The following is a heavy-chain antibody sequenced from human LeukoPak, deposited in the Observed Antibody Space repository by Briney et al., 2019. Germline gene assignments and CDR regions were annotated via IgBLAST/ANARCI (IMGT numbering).Heavy chain of an antibody. V-gene: IGHV3-23*01. D-gene: IGHD1-26*01. CDR3: AKGGGSYPQIQYFQH. Sequence: PGGSLRLSCAASGFTFSNYAMSWVRQAPGKGLEWVSAISGSGSTTYYADSVKGRFTISRDNSKNTLYLQMNSLRAEDTAVYYCAKGGGSYPQIQYFQHWGQGTLVTVSS. CDR1: GFTFSNYA. J-gene: IGHJ1*01. CDR2: ISGSGSTT.